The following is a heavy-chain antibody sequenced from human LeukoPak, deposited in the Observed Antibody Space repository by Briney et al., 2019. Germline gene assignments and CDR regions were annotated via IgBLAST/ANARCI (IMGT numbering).Heavy chain of an antibody. V-gene: IGHV3-30-3*01. J-gene: IGHJ3*02. CDR2: ISYDGSNK. Sequence: GGSLRLSCAASGFTFSSYAMRWVRQAPGKGLEWVAVISYDGSNKYYADSVKGRFTISRDNSKNTLYLQMNSLRAEDTAVYYCATLQAYYYDSSGYGTYEHNAFDIWGQGTMVTVSS. D-gene: IGHD3-22*01. CDR3: ATLQAYYYDSSGYGTYEHNAFDI. CDR1: GFTFSSYA.